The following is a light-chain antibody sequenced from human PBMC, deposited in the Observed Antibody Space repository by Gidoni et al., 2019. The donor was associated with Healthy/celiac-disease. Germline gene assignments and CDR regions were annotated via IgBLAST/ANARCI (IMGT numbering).Light chain of an antibody. CDR2: LCS. J-gene: IGKJ4*01. V-gene: IGKV2-28*01. CDR1: QSLLHSNGYNY. CDR3: MQALQTTRLT. Sequence: DIVMTKSPLSLPCTPCEPASISCMSSQSLLHSNGYNYLDWYLQKPGQSTQLLIYLCSNPASVVPDRSSGSGSGTDFTLKISIVDAEDVGFYACMQALQTTRLTFGGGTKLEIK.